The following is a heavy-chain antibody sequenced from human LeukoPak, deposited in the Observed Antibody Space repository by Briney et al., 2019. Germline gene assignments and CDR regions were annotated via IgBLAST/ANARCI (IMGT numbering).Heavy chain of an antibody. V-gene: IGHV3-23*01. CDR3: AREYSSGWTSDY. Sequence: GGSLRLSCAASGFTFSSYAMTWVRQAPGKGLEWVSGISGGGGSRYHADSVRGRFTISRDNSKNTLYLEMNSLRAEDTAVYYCAREYSSGWTSDYWGQGTLVTVSS. CDR1: GFTFSSYA. D-gene: IGHD6-19*01. CDR2: ISGGGGSR. J-gene: IGHJ4*02.